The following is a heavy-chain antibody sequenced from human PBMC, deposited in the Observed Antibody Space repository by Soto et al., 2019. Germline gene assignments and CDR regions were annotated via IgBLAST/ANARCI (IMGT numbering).Heavy chain of an antibody. CDR2: IKQDGSEK. CDR1: GFTFSSYW. D-gene: IGHD3-10*01. CDR3: ARDLMYYYGSGSYFDY. J-gene: IGHJ4*02. Sequence: GGSLRLSCAASGFTFSSYWMSWVRQAPGKGLEWVANIKQDGSEKYYVDSVKGRFTISRDNAKNSLYLQMNSLRAEDTAVYYCARDLMYYYGSGSYFDYWGQGTLVTVSS. V-gene: IGHV3-7*03.